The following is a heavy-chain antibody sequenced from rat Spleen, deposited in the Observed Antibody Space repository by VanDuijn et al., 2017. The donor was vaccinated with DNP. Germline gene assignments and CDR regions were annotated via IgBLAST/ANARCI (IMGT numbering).Heavy chain of an antibody. D-gene: IGHD1-1*01. CDR2: ISYDGSST. Sequence: EVQLVESGGGLVQPGRSLKLSCAASGFTFSDYNMAWVRQAPKKGLEWVATISYDGSSTYYRDSVKGRFTISGDNAKSTLYLQMDSLRSEDTATYYCARHSYYYYVMDAWGQGASVTVSS. CDR1: GFTFSDYN. J-gene: IGHJ4*01. V-gene: IGHV5-7*01. CDR3: ARHSYYYYVMDA.